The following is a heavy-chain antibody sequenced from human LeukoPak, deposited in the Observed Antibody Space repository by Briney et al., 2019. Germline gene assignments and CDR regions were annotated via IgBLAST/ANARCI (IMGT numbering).Heavy chain of an antibody. CDR3: ANVSKGRFFFYYMDV. CDR1: GHTPNTSC. V-gene: IGHV1-18*01. CDR2: IFSYTGQT. J-gene: IGHJ6*03. Sequence: GASVKVSCKACGHTPNTSCFTWIRQAPGQGLEWIGWIFSYTGQTKYADKFQGRVTMTLDTSKTTAYLDLRSLRSDDTAVYFCANVSKGRFFFYYMDVWGEGTTVTVS. D-gene: IGHD3-3*01.